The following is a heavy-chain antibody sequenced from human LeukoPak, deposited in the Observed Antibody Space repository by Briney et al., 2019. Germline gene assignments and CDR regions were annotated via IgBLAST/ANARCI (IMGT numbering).Heavy chain of an antibody. J-gene: IGHJ6*02. CDR3: ARGGGLDV. CDR2: INHNGNVN. CDR1: GFSFNYVW. Sequence: PGGSLRLSCAASGFSFNYVWMSWARQAPGKGLEWVASINHNGNVNYYVDSVKGRFTISRDNAKNSLYLQMSNLRAEDTAVYFCARGGGLDVWGQGATVTVSS. D-gene: IGHD3-16*01. V-gene: IGHV3-7*03.